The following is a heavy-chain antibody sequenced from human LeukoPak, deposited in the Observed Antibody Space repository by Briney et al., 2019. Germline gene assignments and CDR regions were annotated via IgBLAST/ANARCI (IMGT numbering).Heavy chain of an antibody. J-gene: IGHJ4*02. Sequence: SETLSLTCTVSGYSISSGYYWGWIRQPPGKGLEWIGSIYHSGSTYYNPSPKSRVTISVDTSKNQFSLKLSSVTAADTAVYYCASAVPAAILNGWGQGTLVTVSS. V-gene: IGHV4-38-2*02. CDR3: ASAVPAAILNG. D-gene: IGHD2-2*01. CDR2: IYHSGST. CDR1: GYSISSGYY.